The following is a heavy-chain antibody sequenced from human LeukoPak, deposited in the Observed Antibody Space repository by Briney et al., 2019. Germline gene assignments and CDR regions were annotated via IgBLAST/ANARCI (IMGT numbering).Heavy chain of an antibody. CDR3: ARGNGSGSYYPYYYYYMDV. D-gene: IGHD3-10*01. J-gene: IGHJ6*03. CDR2: IYYSGST. V-gene: IGHV4-59*01. Sequence: PSETLSLTCTVSGGSISSYYWSWIRQPPGKGLEWIGYIYYSGSTNYNPSLKSRVTISVDTSKNQFSLKLSSVTAADTAVYYCARGNGSGSYYPYYYYYMDVWGQGTLVTVSS. CDR1: GGSISSYY.